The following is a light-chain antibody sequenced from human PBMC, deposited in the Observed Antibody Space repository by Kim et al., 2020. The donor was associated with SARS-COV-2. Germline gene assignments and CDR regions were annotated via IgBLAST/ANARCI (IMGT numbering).Light chain of an antibody. CDR3: QQYYSTPYT. J-gene: IGKJ2*01. Sequence: RATSNCKSNQSVLHSSNNKNYLAWYQQKPGQPPKLLIYWASTRASGVPDRSSGSGSGTDFTLTISSLQAEDVAVYYCQQYYSTPYTFGQGTKLEI. V-gene: IGKV4-1*01. CDR2: WAS. CDR1: QSVLHSSNNKNY.